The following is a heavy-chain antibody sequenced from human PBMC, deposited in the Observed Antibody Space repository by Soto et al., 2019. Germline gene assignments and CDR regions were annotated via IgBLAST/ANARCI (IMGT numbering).Heavy chain of an antibody. D-gene: IGHD6-13*01. V-gene: IGHV1-8*01. J-gene: IGHJ5*02. Sequence: ASVKVSCKASVYTFTSDDINWVRQATGQGLEWMGWMNPKSGNTGYAQKFQGRVIMTRDTSISTAYMELSSLRSEDTAVYYCARRSIAAAGRFDPWGQGTLVTVSS. CDR2: MNPKSGNT. CDR1: VYTFTSDD. CDR3: ARRSIAAAGRFDP.